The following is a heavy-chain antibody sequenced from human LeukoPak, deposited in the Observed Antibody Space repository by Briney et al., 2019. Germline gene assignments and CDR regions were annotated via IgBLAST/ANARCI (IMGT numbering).Heavy chain of an antibody. D-gene: IGHD6-19*01. CDR2: ISGSGDNT. Sequence: GGSLRLSCAASGFTFSSYAMNWVRQAPGKGLEWISSISGSGDNTYCADSVKGRFTISRDNAKNSLYLQLNSLRAEDTAVYYCARGQVAGTSTHDYWGQGTLVTVSS. V-gene: IGHV3-21*01. CDR1: GFTFSSYA. CDR3: ARGQVAGTSTHDY. J-gene: IGHJ4*02.